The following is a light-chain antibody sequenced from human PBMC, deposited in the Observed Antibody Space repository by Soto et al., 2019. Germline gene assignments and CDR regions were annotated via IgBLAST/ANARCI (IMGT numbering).Light chain of an antibody. V-gene: IGKV3-15*01. J-gene: IGKJ1*01. CDR2: GAS. CDR3: QQYFEWPPMT. CDR1: ETVATN. Sequence: VMTQSPATLSVSPGERATLSCWASETVATNLACYQQKPGQAPRLLISGASTRAAGISDRFRGSGSGTEFTLTISSLRSEDSAIYYCQQYFEWPPMTFGQGTKV.